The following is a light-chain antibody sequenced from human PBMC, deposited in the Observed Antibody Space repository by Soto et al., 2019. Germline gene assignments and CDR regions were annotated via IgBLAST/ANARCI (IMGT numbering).Light chain of an antibody. CDR1: QSISRW. CDR2: ETS. CDR3: QQYHTHSDT. Sequence: DIQMTQSPSTLSAFVGDRVNITCRASQSISRWLVWYQQKPGKAPKLLMYETSILHSGVPSRFSGSGSGTEFTLTISTLQPDDFATYYCQQYHTHSDTFGRGTRLEIK. V-gene: IGKV1-5*01. J-gene: IGKJ2*01.